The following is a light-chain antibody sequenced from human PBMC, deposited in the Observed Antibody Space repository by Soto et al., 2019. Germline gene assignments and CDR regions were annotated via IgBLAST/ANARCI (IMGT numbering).Light chain of an antibody. V-gene: IGLV2-11*01. CDR1: SSDVGGYNY. CDR2: DVS. CDR3: CSYAGSYPWV. Sequence: QSALTQPRSVSESPGQSVTISCTGTSSDVGGYNYVSWYQQHPGKAPKLMIYDVSKRPSGVPDRFSGSKSGNTASLTISGLQAEDEADYYCCSYAGSYPWVFGGGTKLTVL. J-gene: IGLJ3*02.